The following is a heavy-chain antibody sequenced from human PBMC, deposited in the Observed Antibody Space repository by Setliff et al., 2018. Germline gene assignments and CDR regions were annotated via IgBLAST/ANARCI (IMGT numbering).Heavy chain of an antibody. J-gene: IGHJ4*02. CDR3: VKDMAGSYFDGRFDY. Sequence: GGSLRLSCAASVFTFSSYRMHWVRQAPGKGLEWVAVIWDDGGNKYHADSVKGLFTISRDNAKNSLSLQMNSLRVEDTALYYCVKDMAGSYFDGRFDYWGPGTLVTVSS. CDR2: IWDDGGNK. CDR1: VFTFSSYR. V-gene: IGHV3-33*03. D-gene: IGHD1-26*01.